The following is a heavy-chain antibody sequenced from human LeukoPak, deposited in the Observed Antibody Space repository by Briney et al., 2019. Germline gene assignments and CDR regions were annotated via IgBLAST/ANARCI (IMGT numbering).Heavy chain of an antibody. CDR1: GGSISSYY. V-gene: IGHV4-4*07. Sequence: SETLSLTCTVSGGSISSYYWSWIRQPAGKGLEWIGRIYTSGSTYYNPSLKSRVTISVDTSKNQFSLKLSSVTAADTAVYYCFHPYYDILTGYYNVGGYWGQGTLVTVSS. D-gene: IGHD3-9*01. CDR2: IYTSGST. J-gene: IGHJ4*02. CDR3: FHPYYDILTGYYNVGGY.